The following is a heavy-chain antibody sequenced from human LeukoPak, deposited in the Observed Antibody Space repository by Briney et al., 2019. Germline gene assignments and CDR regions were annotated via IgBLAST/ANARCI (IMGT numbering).Heavy chain of an antibody. Sequence: GASVKVSCKASGGTFSSYAISWVRQAPGQGLEWMGWMNPNSGNTGYAQKFQGRVTMTRNTSISTAYMELSSLRSEDTAVYYCARDPNIAARDYWGQGTLVTVSS. CDR2: MNPNSGNT. CDR3: ARDPNIAARDY. J-gene: IGHJ4*02. V-gene: IGHV1-8*02. CDR1: GGTFSSYA. D-gene: IGHD6-6*01.